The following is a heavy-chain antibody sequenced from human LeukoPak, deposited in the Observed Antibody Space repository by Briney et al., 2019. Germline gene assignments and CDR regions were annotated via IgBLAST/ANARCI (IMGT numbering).Heavy chain of an antibody. CDR1: GFTFSSYS. Sequence: GSLRLSCAASGFTFSSYSMNWVRQAPGKGPEWVSSISSSSSYIYYADSVKGRFTISRDNAKNSLYLQMNSLRAEDTAVYYCARGYYRYYDFWSGYYTTDSNSYYFDYWGQGTLVTVSS. J-gene: IGHJ4*02. CDR2: ISSSSSYI. CDR3: ARGYYRYYDFWSGYYTTDSNSYYFDY. V-gene: IGHV3-21*01. D-gene: IGHD3-3*01.